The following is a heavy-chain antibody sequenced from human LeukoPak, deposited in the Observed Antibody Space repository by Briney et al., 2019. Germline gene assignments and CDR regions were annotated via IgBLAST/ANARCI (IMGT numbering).Heavy chain of an antibody. V-gene: IGHV4-34*01. CDR1: GGSFSGYY. D-gene: IGHD3-22*01. Sequence: PSETLSLTCAVYGGSFSGYYWSWIRQPPGKGLEWIGEINHSGSTNYNPSLKSRVTISVDTSKNQFSLKLSSVTAADTAVYYCAGSGYYYDSSGPIGYFDYWGQGTLVTASS. CDR3: AGSGYYYDSSGPIGYFDY. CDR2: INHSGST. J-gene: IGHJ4*02.